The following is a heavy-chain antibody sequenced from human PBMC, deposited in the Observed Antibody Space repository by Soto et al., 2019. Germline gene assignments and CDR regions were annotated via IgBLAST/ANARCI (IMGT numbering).Heavy chain of an antibody. J-gene: IGHJ6*02. D-gene: IGHD2-2*01. V-gene: IGHV3-30-3*01. Sequence: HPGGSLRLSCAASGFTFSSYAMHWVRQAPGKGLEWVAVISYDGSNKYYADSVKGRFTISRDNSKNTLYLQMNSLRAEDTAVYYCARAYCSPTSCYHHGGPQYIDFYGMDVWGQGTAVTVSS. CDR2: ISYDGSNK. CDR1: GFTFSSYA. CDR3: ARAYCSPTSCYHHGGPQYIDFYGMDV.